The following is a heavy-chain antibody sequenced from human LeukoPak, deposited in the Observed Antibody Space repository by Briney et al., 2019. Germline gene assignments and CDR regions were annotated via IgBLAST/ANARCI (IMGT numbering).Heavy chain of an antibody. Sequence: GGSLRLSCAASGFTFSSYGMHWVRQAPGKGLEWVAVISYDGSNKYYADSVKGRFTISRDNSKNTLYLQMNSLRAEDTAVYYCAKDPSSSWCFFDYWGQGTLVTVSS. J-gene: IGHJ4*02. CDR2: ISYDGSNK. D-gene: IGHD6-13*01. CDR1: GFTFSSYG. V-gene: IGHV3-30*18. CDR3: AKDPSSSWCFFDY.